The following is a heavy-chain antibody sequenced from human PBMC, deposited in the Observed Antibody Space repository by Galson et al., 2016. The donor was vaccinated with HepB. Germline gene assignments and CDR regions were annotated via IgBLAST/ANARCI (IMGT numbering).Heavy chain of an antibody. V-gene: IGHV4-59*01. D-gene: IGHD3-10*01. J-gene: IGHJ6*03. CDR3: ARGVLFYFYYYMDV. CDR1: GGAMNSSY. CDR2: VHHTGDK. Sequence: SETLSLTCTVSGGAMNSSYWSWVRQAPGKGLEWIGYVHHTGDKKFNPTLRSRVSASLDMSKRQFYLELTSVTAGDRAVYFCARGVLFYFYYYMDVWGKGTTVTVSS.